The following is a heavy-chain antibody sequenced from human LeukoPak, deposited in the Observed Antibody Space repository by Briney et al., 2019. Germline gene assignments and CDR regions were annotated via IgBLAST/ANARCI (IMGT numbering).Heavy chain of an antibody. D-gene: IGHD4-17*01. Sequence: PGGSLRLSCAAPGFTFSSYGLNWVRQAPGKGLEWVSVISGSGGSTYYADSVKGRFTISRDNSKNTLYLQMNSLRAEDTAVYYCAKGHYARVGGDYADVWGKGTTVTVSS. J-gene: IGHJ6*03. CDR2: ISGSGGST. V-gene: IGHV3-23*01. CDR3: AKGHYARVGGDYADV. CDR1: GFTFSSYG.